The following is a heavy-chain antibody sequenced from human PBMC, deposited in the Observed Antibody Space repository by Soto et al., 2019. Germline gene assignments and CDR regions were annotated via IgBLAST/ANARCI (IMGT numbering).Heavy chain of an antibody. CDR3: ARTYYYDSSGYYDY. CDR1: GGSISSYY. V-gene: IGHV4-59*08. J-gene: IGHJ4*02. CDR2: IYYSVST. Sequence: SETLSLTCTVSGGSISSYYWSWIRQPPGKGLEWIGYIYYSVSTNYNPSLKSRLTISIDTSKNQFSLKLNSVTAADTAVYYCARTYYYDSSGYYDYWGQGTLVTVS. D-gene: IGHD3-22*01.